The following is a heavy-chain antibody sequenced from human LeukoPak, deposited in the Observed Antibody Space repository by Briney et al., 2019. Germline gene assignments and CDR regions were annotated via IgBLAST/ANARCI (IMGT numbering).Heavy chain of an antibody. Sequence: SETLSLTCTLSGGSISNYHWSWIRQPAGKGLEWIGQIHTSGSTNYNPPLKSRVSMSIDTTEDQVSLTIRSVTAADTAFYYCARRDISSGWSFDYWGQGTLVTVSS. CDR2: IHTSGST. D-gene: IGHD6-19*01. CDR3: ARRDISSGWSFDY. J-gene: IGHJ4*02. V-gene: IGHV4-4*07. CDR1: GGSISNYH.